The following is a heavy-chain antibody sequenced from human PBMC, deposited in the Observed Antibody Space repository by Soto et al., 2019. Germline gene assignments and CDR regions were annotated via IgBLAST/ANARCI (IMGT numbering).Heavy chain of an antibody. J-gene: IGHJ3*02. D-gene: IGHD3-3*01. CDR2: IIPIFAKP. Sequence: QVQLIQSGAELKRPGSSVKFSCKASGDTFSSYSITWLRQAPGQRLEWMGGIIPIFAKPTYAQKFQGRVAITADDSTITVYVELTSLTTEDTAVYYCARGPGIWISCYIGGQGTPLSVSS. CDR3: ARGPGIWISCYI. V-gene: IGHV1-69*01. CDR1: GDTFSSYS.